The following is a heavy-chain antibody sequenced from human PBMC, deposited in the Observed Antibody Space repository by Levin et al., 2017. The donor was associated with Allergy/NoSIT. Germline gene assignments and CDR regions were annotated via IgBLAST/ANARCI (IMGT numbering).Heavy chain of an antibody. CDR1: GHSFTNYW. V-gene: IGHV5-51*01. CDR2: IYPGDSDT. CDR3: VRPLYGGKTWGGGADY. D-gene: IGHD4-23*01. Sequence: PGGSLRLSCKDSGHSFTNYWIGWVRQMPGKGLEWMGIIYPGDSDTRYSPSFQGQVTISADKSISTAYVQWSSLKASDSAMYYCVRPLYGGKTWGGGADYWGQGTLVTVSS. J-gene: IGHJ4*02.